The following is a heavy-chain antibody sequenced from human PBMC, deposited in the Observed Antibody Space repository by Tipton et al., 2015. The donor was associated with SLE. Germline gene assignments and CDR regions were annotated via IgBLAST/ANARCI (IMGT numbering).Heavy chain of an antibody. CDR2: INHSGST. V-gene: IGHV4-34*01. CDR1: GGSFSGYY. J-gene: IGHJ3*01. CDR3: ARAQGEMDAFDL. Sequence: TLSLTCAVYGGSFSGYYWSWIRQPPGKGLEWIGEINHSGSTNYNPSLKSRVTISLDTSRNQFSLKLSSVTAVDTAVYYCARAQGEMDAFDLWGQGTMVTVSS. D-gene: IGHD3-10*01.